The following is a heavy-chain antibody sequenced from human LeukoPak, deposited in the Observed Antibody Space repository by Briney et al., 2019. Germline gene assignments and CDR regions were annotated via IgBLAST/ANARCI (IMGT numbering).Heavy chain of an antibody. Sequence: GRSLRLSCAASGLTFDDYAMHWVRQAPGKGLEWVSGISWNSGSIGYADSVKGRFTISRDNAKNSLYLQMNSLRAEDTALYYCAIFYDSSGYVAFDIWGQGTMVTVS. V-gene: IGHV3-9*01. D-gene: IGHD3-22*01. J-gene: IGHJ3*02. CDR2: ISWNSGSI. CDR1: GLTFDDYA. CDR3: AIFYDSSGYVAFDI.